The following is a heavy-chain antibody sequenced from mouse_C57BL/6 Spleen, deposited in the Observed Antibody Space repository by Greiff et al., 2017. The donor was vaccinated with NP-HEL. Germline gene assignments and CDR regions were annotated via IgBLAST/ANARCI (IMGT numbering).Heavy chain of an antibody. CDR3: ARDYGSTYAIDY. CDR1: GFTFTDYY. Sequence: VQLQQSGAELVKPGASVKLSCTASGFTFTDYYINWVKQRPDKGLELIARIYPGSGKTYYNEKFKGKATLTAEKSTSTAYMQLSSLTSEDSAVYFCARDYGSTYAIDYWGQGTSVTVSS. V-gene: IGHV1-76*01. CDR2: IYPGSGKT. D-gene: IGHD1-1*01. J-gene: IGHJ4*01.